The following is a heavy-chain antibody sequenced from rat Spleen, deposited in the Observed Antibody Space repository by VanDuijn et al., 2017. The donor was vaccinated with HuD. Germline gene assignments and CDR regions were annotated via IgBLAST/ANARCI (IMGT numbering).Heavy chain of an antibody. CDR2: VWSGGNT. J-gene: IGHJ2*01. Sequence: QVQLKESGPGLMQPSQTLSLTCIVSGFSLTSYHVHWVRQSPGKGLEWVAVVWSGGNTDYNSALKSRLLISRDTSKSQLFLKVKSLQTEDTAMYFCVSGIVAFDYWGQGVMVTVSS. V-gene: IGHV2S13*01. D-gene: IGHD1-8*01. CDR3: VSGIVAFDY. CDR1: GFSLTSYH.